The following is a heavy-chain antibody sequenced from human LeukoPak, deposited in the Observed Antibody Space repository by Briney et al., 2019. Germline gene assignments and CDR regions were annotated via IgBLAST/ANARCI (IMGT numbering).Heavy chain of an antibody. D-gene: IGHD3-10*01. CDR3: AKDGRLYYGSGSYGGYYFDY. CDR2: ISGSGGST. J-gene: IGHJ4*02. Sequence: PGGCLRLACAACGFTFSSYAMRGVRQAPGKGLEWVSAISGSGGSTYYAASVKGRFTISRDNSKNTLYLQMNSLRAEDTAVYYCAKDGRLYYGSGSYGGYYFDYWGQGTLVTVSS. V-gene: IGHV3-23*01. CDR1: GFTFSSYA.